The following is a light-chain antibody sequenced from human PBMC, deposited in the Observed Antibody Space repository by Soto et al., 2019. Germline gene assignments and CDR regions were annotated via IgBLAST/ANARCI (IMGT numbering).Light chain of an antibody. V-gene: IGLV2-14*03. CDR3: SSYTSSNTMI. J-gene: IGLJ2*01. CDR1: SSDVGGYNY. Sequence: QSALTQPASVSGSPGQSITISCTGTSSDVGGYNYISWYQQHPGKAPKFIIYDVRNRPSGVSNRFSGSRSGNTASLTISGLQAEDEADYYCSSYTSSNTMIFGGGTQLTVL. CDR2: DVR.